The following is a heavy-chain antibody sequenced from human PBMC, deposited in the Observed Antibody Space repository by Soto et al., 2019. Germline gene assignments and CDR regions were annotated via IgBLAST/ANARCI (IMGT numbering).Heavy chain of an antibody. Sequence: ASVKVSCKASGYTFTGYYMHWVRQAPGQGLEWMGWINPNSGGTNYAQKFQGWVTMTRDTSISTAYMELSRLRSDDTAVYYCARDSTGYGDYEGLFDYWGQGTLVTVSS. CDR3: ARDSTGYGDYEGLFDY. J-gene: IGHJ4*02. CDR1: GYTFTGYY. D-gene: IGHD4-17*01. V-gene: IGHV1-2*04. CDR2: INPNSGGT.